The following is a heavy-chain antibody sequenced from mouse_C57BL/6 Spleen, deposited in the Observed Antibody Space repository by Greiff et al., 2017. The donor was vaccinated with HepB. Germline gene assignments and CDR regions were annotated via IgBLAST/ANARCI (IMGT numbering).Heavy chain of an antibody. Sequence: QVQLKESGAELVRPGASVTLSCKASGYTFTDYEMHWVKQTPVHGLEWIGAIDPETGGTAYNQKFKGKAILTADKSSSTAYMELRSLTSEDSAVYYCTRSGYYGSSYYWGQGTTLTVSS. CDR3: TRSGYYGSSYY. D-gene: IGHD1-1*01. J-gene: IGHJ2*01. V-gene: IGHV1-15*01. CDR2: IDPETGGT. CDR1: GYTFTDYE.